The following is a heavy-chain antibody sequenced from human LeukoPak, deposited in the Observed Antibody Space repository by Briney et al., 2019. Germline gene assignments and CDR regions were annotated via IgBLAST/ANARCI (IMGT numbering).Heavy chain of an antibody. CDR2: IYYSGST. Sequence: SETLSVNCTVSGGSISSYYWSWIRQPPGKGLEWIGYIYYSGSTNYNPSLKSRVTISVDTSKNQFSLKLSSVTAADTAVYYCARISGSYFLVDYWGQGTLVTVSS. CDR1: GGSISSYY. V-gene: IGHV4-59*08. J-gene: IGHJ4*02. D-gene: IGHD1-26*01. CDR3: ARISGSYFLVDY.